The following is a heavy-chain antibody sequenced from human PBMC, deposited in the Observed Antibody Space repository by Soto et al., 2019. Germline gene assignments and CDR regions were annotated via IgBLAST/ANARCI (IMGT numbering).Heavy chain of an antibody. CDR2: IYYSGST. V-gene: IGHV4-59*08. D-gene: IGHD2-15*01. J-gene: IGHJ4*02. Sequence: PSETLSLTCTFSGGSISSYYWSWIRQPPGKGLEWIGYIYYSGSTNYNPSLKSRVTISVDTSKNQFSLKLSSVTAADTAVYYCARGGYCSGGSCYSYYYFDYWGQGTLVTVSS. CDR3: ARGGYCSGGSCYSYYYFDY. CDR1: GGSISSYY.